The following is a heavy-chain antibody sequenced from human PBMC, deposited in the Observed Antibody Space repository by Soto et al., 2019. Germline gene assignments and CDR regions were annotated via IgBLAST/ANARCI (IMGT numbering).Heavy chain of an antibody. V-gene: IGHV3-48*02. Sequence: GGSLRLSCSASGFTFSSYSMNWVRQAPGKGLERVSYISSSSSTIYYADTVKGRITISRDNANNLLFLQMNSLRDEDTAVYYCARDPREYYDFWSGTKDYYYGMDVWGQGT. J-gene: IGHJ6*02. D-gene: IGHD3-3*01. CDR3: ARDPREYYDFWSGTKDYYYGMDV. CDR2: ISSSSSTI. CDR1: GFTFSSYS.